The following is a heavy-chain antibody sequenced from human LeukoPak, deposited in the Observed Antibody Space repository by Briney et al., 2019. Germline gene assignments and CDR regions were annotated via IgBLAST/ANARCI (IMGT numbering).Heavy chain of an antibody. CDR3: ARRSSMVALDY. CDR1: GGPISSGGYY. CDR2: IYYSGST. Sequence: PSETLSLTCTVSGGPISSGGYYWSWIRQHPGKGLEWIGYIYYSGSTNYNPSLKSRVTISVDTSKNQFSLKLSSVTAADTAVYYCARRSSMVALDYWGQGTLVTVSS. D-gene: IGHD2-15*01. J-gene: IGHJ4*02. V-gene: IGHV4-61*08.